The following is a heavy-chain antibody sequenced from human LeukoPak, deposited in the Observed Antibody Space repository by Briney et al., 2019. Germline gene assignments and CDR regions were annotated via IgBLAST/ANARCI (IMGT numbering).Heavy chain of an antibody. CDR3: ARLPSPYGSGNYYSDH. Sequence: SETLSLTCTVSGASISTSDYYWRWIRQPPGKGLEWIGTLHYTGSAYYSPSLKSRLTISVHTPKNQFSLTLSSVTAADTAVYYCARLPSPYGSGNYYSDHWGQGTLVTVSS. CDR1: GASISTSDYY. D-gene: IGHD3-10*01. CDR2: LHYTGSA. J-gene: IGHJ4*02. V-gene: IGHV4-39*01.